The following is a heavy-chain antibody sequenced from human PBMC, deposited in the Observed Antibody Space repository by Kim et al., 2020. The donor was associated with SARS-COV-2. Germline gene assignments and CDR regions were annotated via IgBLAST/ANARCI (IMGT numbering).Heavy chain of an antibody. D-gene: IGHD3-9*01. V-gene: IGHV3-30*06. CDR1: LSDYG. CDR2: ISYDGSNK. J-gene: IGHJ3*02. CDR3: ARGASHYDILTGYYRMDAFDN. Sequence: LSDYGELWVRQAQDTGLEWVAVISYDGSNKYYADSVKGRFTISRDNSKNTLYLQMNSLRAEDTAVYYCARGASHYDILTGYYRMDAFDNW.